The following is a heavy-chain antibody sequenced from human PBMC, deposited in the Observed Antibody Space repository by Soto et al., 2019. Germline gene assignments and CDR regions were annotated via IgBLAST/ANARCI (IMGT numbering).Heavy chain of an antibody. V-gene: IGHV1-8*01. J-gene: IGHJ4*02. CDR1: GYTFTSYD. Sequence: ASVKVSCKASGYTFTSYDINWVRQATGQGLEWMGWMNPNSGNTGYAQKFQGRVTMTRNTSISTAYMELSSLRSEDTAVYYCAGAPAILDFPNYDYVWGTFYYFDYWGQGTLVTVSS. CDR3: AGAPAILDFPNYDYVWGTFYYFDY. D-gene: IGHD3-16*01. CDR2: MNPNSGNT.